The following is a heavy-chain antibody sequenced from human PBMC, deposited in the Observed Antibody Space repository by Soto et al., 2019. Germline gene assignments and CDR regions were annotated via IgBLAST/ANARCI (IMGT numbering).Heavy chain of an antibody. V-gene: IGHV4-59*01. D-gene: IGHD5-12*01. Sequence: SETLSLTCTLSGGSISGYYWSWIRQPPGKGLEWIGYVYYSGSTKYNPSLESRVTISVDMSNNQFSLMLTSVTAPDTAVYYCAKYRRTDAEGYRLDFWGQGTLVTVSS. J-gene: IGHJ4*02. CDR1: GGSISGYY. CDR2: VYYSGST. CDR3: AKYRRTDAEGYRLDF.